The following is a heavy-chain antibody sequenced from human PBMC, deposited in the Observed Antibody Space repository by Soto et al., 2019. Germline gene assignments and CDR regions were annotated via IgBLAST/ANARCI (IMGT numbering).Heavy chain of an antibody. CDR1: GFTFSSYA. CDR3: ARGDYYDNTGPFSDAFDI. J-gene: IGHJ3*02. D-gene: IGHD3-22*01. CDR2: ISYDGSNK. V-gene: IGHV3-30-3*01. Sequence: GGSLRLSCAASGFTFSSYAMHWVRQAPGKGLEWVAVISYDGSNKYYADSVKGQFTISRDNAKNSLNLQMNSLRAEDTAVYYCARGDYYDNTGPFSDAFDIWGQGTMVTVSS.